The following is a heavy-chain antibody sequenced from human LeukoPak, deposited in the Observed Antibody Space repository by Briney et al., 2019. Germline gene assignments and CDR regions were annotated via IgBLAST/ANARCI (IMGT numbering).Heavy chain of an antibody. Sequence: SVTVSCKASGGTFSSYAISWVRQAPGQGLEWMGRIIPILGIANYAQKFQGRVTITADKSTSTAYMELSSLRSEDTAVYYCARDYDFWSGYYKASFTYWGQGTLVTVSS. V-gene: IGHV1-69*04. CDR1: GGTFSSYA. D-gene: IGHD3-3*01. CDR2: IIPILGIA. J-gene: IGHJ4*02. CDR3: ARDYDFWSGYYKASFTY.